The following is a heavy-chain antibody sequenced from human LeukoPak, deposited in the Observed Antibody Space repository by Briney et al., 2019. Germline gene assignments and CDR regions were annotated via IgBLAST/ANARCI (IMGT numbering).Heavy chain of an antibody. CDR1: GYSFTTYS. Sequence: ASVKVSCKTSGYSFTTYSIHWVRQAPGQGLEWMAWINVGNGNTKYSQNFQGRLTITTDTSASTAYMELSSLRSEDTALYFCARDLIVYGSGSYFDYWGQGTLVTVSS. V-gene: IGHV1-3*01. CDR3: ARDLIVYGSGSYFDY. J-gene: IGHJ4*02. CDR2: INVGNGNT. D-gene: IGHD3-10*01.